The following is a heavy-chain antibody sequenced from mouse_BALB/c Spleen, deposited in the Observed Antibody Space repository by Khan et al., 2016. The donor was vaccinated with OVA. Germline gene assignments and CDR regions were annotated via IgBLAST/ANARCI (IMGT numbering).Heavy chain of an antibody. CDR3: ARRPRGVYSDYLFAY. J-gene: IGHJ3*01. CDR2: IYWDADK. CDR1: GFSLSASGVS. V-gene: IGHV8-12*01. D-gene: IGHD2-4*01. Sequence: QVTLKESGPGILQPSQTLSLTCSFSGFSLSASGVSVSWIRQPSGKGLEWLAPIYWDADKRYNPSLTSRLTISKDTSRHKVFLKITSVDTADTATYYCARRPRGVYSDYLFAYWGQGTLVTVSA.